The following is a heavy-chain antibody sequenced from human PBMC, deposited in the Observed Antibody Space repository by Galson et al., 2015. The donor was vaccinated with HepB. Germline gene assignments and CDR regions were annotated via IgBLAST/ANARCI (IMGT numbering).Heavy chain of an antibody. CDR1: GFTFNNYA. Sequence: SLRLSCAASGFTFNNYALHWVRQAPGKGLEWVALISYDGRNKYYADSVKGRFTISRDNSKNTLYLQMSSLRSEDTAVFYCARDGPSYYNDTSGYYVGYWGQGTLVTVSS. J-gene: IGHJ4*02. CDR2: ISYDGRNK. CDR3: ARDGPSYYNDTSGYYVGY. D-gene: IGHD3-22*01. V-gene: IGHV3-30*04.